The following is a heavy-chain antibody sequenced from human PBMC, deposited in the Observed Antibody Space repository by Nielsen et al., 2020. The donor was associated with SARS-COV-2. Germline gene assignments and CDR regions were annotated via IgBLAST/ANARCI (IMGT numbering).Heavy chain of an antibody. J-gene: IGHJ4*02. Sequence: GESLKISSAASGFPFMRYAMSWVRQAPGKGLEWVSSIGAIDGSTNYAESLRGRFTISRDNSKNTLYLQLNSLRAEDTAVFYCAKISGSQRHYFDFWGQGALVTVSS. D-gene: IGHD1-26*01. V-gene: IGHV3-23*01. CDR1: GFPFMRYA. CDR2: IGAIDGST. CDR3: AKISGSQRHYFDF.